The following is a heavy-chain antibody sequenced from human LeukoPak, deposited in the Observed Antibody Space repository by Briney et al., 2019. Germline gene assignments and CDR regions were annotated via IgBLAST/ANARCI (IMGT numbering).Heavy chain of an antibody. CDR2: ISSSGSTI. J-gene: IGHJ4*02. Sequence: PGGSLRLSCAASGFTFSSYWMSWVRQAPGKGLEWVSYISSSGSTIYYADSVKGRFTISRDNAKNSLYLQMNSLRAEDTAVYYCARALSDGCFDYWGQGTLVTVSS. V-gene: IGHV3-48*04. CDR3: ARALSDGCFDY. CDR1: GFTFSSYW.